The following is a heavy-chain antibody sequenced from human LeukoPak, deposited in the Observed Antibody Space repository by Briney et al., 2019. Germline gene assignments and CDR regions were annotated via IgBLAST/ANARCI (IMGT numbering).Heavy chain of an antibody. CDR3: ARGKGGITMVVLVVTAVEYYFDY. J-gene: IGHJ4*02. V-gene: IGHV4-34*01. Sequence: SHTLSLTCAVYGGTFSNNDWSCIRQPPGKWLEWIGAINHSGTTKNHPSLKSRVTISLDTSKNQFSLKLSSVTAADTAVYYCARGKGGITMVVLVVTAVEYYFDYWGQGTQVTVSS. CDR1: GGTFSNND. CDR2: INHSGTT. D-gene: IGHD3-22*01.